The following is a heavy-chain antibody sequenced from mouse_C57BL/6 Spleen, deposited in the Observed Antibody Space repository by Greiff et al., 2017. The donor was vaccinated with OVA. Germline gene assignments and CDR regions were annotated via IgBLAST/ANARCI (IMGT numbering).Heavy chain of an antibody. D-gene: IGHD4-1*01. Sequence: VQLQQSGPELVKPGASVKISCKASGYAFSSSWMNWVKQRPGKGLEWIGRIYPGDGDTNYNGKFKGKATLTADKSSSTAYMQLSSLTSEDSAVYFCARSGSNWAHFDYWGQGTTLTVSS. CDR2: IYPGDGDT. CDR3: ARSGSNWAHFDY. CDR1: GYAFSSSW. J-gene: IGHJ2*01. V-gene: IGHV1-82*01.